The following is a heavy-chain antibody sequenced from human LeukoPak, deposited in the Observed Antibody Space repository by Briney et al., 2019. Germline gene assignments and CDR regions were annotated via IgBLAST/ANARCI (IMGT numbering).Heavy chain of an antibody. V-gene: IGHV3-23*01. Sequence: GGSLRLSCAASGFTFDNYAMNWVRQAPGKGLEWLSYIRGGGAVTRYSDSVKGRFTISRDNSKNTLYLQMNHLRAEDTAVYYCAKCSASYYNDAFDIWGRGTMVTVSS. CDR3: AKCSASYYNDAFDI. J-gene: IGHJ3*02. CDR2: IRGGGAVT. CDR1: GFTFDNYA. D-gene: IGHD3-10*02.